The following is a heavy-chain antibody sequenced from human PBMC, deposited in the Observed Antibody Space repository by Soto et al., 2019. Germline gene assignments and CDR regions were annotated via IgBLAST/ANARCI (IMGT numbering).Heavy chain of an antibody. CDR1: GISIDNYY. CDR2: IYSSGTT. CDR3: ARVGPWVPYYYDSSPYTFENWFDP. D-gene: IGHD3-22*01. Sequence: SETLSLTCTVSGISIDNYYCSWIRQSAGKGLEWIGRIYSSGTTYYNPSLNSRVTLSIDMTNNHVSLILNSVTAADTAVYYCARVGPWVPYYYDSSPYTFENWFDPWGQGTLVTVSS. J-gene: IGHJ5*02. V-gene: IGHV4-4*07.